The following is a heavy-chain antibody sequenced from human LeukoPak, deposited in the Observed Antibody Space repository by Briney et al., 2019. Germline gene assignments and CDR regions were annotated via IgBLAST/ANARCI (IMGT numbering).Heavy chain of an antibody. CDR3: ASYSSSWNVADDAFDI. V-gene: IGHV4-31*03. D-gene: IGHD6-13*01. CDR1: GGSISSGGYY. CDR2: IYYSGST. Sequence: SQTPSLTCTVSGGSISSGGYYWSWIRQHPGKGLEWIGYIYYSGSTYYNPSLKSRVTISVDTSKKQFSLKLSSVTAADTAVYYCASYSSSWNVADDAFDIWGQGTMVTVSS. J-gene: IGHJ3*02.